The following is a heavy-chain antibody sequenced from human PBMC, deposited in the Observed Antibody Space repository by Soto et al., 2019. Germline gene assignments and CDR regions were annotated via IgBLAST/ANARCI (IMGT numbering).Heavy chain of an antibody. D-gene: IGHD6-19*01. CDR1: GFTFSSYA. V-gene: IGHV3-23*01. Sequence: PGGSLILSCAASGFTFSSYAMSWVRQAPGKGLEWVSAISGSGGSTYYADSVKGRFTISRDNSKNTLYLQMNSLRAEDTAVYYCAKDPRIAVAGTQNWGQGTLVTVSS. CDR3: AKDPRIAVAGTQN. CDR2: ISGSGGST. J-gene: IGHJ4*02.